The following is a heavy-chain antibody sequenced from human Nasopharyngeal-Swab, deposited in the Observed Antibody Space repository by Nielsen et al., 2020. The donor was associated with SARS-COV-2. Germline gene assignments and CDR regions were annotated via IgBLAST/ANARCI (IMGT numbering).Heavy chain of an antibody. Sequence: GGSLRLSCAASGFTFSSYSMNWVRQAPGKGLEWVSYISSSSTIYYADSVKGRFTISRDNAKNSLYLQMNSLRAEDTAVYYCARGPHLGARGVSWFDPWGQGTLVTVS. V-gene: IGHV3-48*04. CDR1: GFTFSSYS. J-gene: IGHJ5*02. CDR3: ARGPHLGARGVSWFDP. D-gene: IGHD3-10*01. CDR2: ISSSSTI.